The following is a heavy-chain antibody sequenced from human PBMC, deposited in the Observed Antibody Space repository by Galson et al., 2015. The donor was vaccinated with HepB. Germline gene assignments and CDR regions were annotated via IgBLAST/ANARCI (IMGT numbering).Heavy chain of an antibody. CDR3: AKLSIEWRRFANNDY. J-gene: IGHJ4*02. CDR2: MRFDGSYK. CDR1: GFSLSNYD. V-gene: IGHV3-30*02. Sequence: SLRLSCAASGFSLSNYDMHWVRQAPGKGLEWVALMRFDGSYKFYAESVKGRFTVSRDNSKNTLFLQMNSLRPEDTAVYYCAKLSIEWRRFANNDYWGQGTLVAVSS. D-gene: IGHD5-12*01.